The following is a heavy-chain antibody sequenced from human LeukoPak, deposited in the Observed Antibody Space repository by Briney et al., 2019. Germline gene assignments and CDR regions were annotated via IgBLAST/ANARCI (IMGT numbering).Heavy chain of an antibody. CDR3: ATLCCGSYYMDV. Sequence: SVKVSCKASGGTLTSYVISWVRQAPGQGLEWMGGIIPISGTTNYAQKFRGRVTITADKSTSTAYMELSSLRSEDTAVYYCATLCCGSYYMDVWGKGTTVTVSS. CDR1: GGTLTSYV. V-gene: IGHV1-69*06. J-gene: IGHJ6*03. CDR2: IIPISGTT. D-gene: IGHD2-15*01.